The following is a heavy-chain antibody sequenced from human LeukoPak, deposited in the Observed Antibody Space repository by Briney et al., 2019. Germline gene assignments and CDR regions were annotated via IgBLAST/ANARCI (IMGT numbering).Heavy chain of an antibody. Sequence: GGSLRLSCAASGFTFSSYAMSWVRQAPGKGLEWVSAISGSGGSTFYADSVKGRFTISRDNSKNTLYLQMNSLRAEDTAVYYCAKDRYYGRTASDYWGQGTLVTVSS. D-gene: IGHD3-10*01. CDR2: ISGSGGST. CDR1: GFTFSSYA. V-gene: IGHV3-23*01. J-gene: IGHJ4*02. CDR3: AKDRYYGRTASDY.